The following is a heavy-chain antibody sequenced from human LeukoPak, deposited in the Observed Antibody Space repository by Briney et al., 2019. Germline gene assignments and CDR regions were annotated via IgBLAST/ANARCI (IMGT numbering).Heavy chain of an antibody. CDR3: AKGGGAVAGTNPDRDSGVDY. CDR1: GFTFSSYG. Sequence: PGGSLRLSCAASGFTFSSYGMHWVRQAPGKGLEWVAVIWYDGSNKYYADSVKGRFTISRDNSKNTLYLQMNSLRAEDTAFYYCAKGGGAVAGTNPDRDSGVDYWGQGTLVTVSS. J-gene: IGHJ4*02. V-gene: IGHV3-30*02. D-gene: IGHD6-19*01. CDR2: IWYDGSNK.